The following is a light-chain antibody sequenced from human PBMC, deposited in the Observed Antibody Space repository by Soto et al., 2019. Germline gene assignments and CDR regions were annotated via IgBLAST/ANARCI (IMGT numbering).Light chain of an antibody. CDR3: QQYDSYSWT. CDR2: DVS. J-gene: IGKJ1*01. V-gene: IGKV1-5*01. CDR1: QSVSNW. Sequence: DIQMTQSPSTLSASVGERVTITCRASQSVSNWLAWYQQKPGKAPKLLIYDVSSLESGVPSRFSGSGSGTEFILNISSLQPDDCATYYCQQYDSYSWTFDQGTKVEMK.